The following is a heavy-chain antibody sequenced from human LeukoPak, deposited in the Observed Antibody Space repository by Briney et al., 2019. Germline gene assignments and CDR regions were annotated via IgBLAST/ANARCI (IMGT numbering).Heavy chain of an antibody. J-gene: IGHJ6*03. D-gene: IGHD5-18*01. Sequence: SETLSLTCTVSGGSISSYYWSWIRQPPGKGLEWIGEINHSGSTYYNPSLKSRVTISVDTSKNQFSLKLSSVTAADTAVYYCARASRGYSYGYLRYYYYMDVWGKGTTVTVSS. CDR1: GGSISSYY. V-gene: IGHV4-34*01. CDR3: ARASRGYSYGYLRYYYYMDV. CDR2: INHSGST.